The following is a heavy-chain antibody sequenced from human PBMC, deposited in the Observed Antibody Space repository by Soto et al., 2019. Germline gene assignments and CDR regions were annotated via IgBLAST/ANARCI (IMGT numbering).Heavy chain of an antibody. CDR3: TRDPSYDSRALAAFDI. CDR1: GFTFGDYA. D-gene: IGHD3-22*01. J-gene: IGHJ3*02. V-gene: IGHV3-49*04. Sequence: PGGTLRLSCTASGFTFGDYAMSWVRQAPGKGLEWVGFIRSKAYGGTTEYAASVIGRFTISRDDGNSIAYLQMNSLKTEHTAVYYCTRDPSYDSRALAAFDIWRRGTMVTVSS. CDR2: IRSKAYGGTT.